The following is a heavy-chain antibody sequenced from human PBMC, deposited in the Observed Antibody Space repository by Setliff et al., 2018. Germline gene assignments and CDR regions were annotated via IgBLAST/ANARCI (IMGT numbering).Heavy chain of an antibody. V-gene: IGHV1-69*05. CDR2: TIPMFGTT. D-gene: IGHD6-6*01. CDR3: VREGVDRRSSTDYRYYMDV. Sequence: ASVKVSCKASGATFSSHGISWVRQAPGQGLEWMGGTIPMFGTTEYAQKFQGRLTIITDESTNTAFTQLSSLRSDDTAVYYCVREGVDRRSSTDYRYYMDVWGKGTTVTVSS. CDR1: GATFSSHG. J-gene: IGHJ6*03.